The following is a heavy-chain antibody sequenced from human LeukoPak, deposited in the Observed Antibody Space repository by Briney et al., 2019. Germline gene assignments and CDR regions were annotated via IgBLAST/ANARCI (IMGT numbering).Heavy chain of an antibody. Sequence: PSETLSLTCTVSGDSISGYFWSWIRQTPGKGLEWIGYVHYSGATNYNPSLKSRVTMSVDTSKDQFSLKLSSVTAADTAVYYCARGGRSSSSTGFVYYWGQGTLVTVSS. D-gene: IGHD6-6*01. J-gene: IGHJ4*02. CDR1: GDSISGYF. V-gene: IGHV4-59*01. CDR3: ARGGRSSSSTGFVYY. CDR2: VHYSGAT.